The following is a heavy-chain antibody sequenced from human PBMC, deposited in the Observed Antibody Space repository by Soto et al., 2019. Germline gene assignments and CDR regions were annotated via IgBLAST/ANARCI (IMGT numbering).Heavy chain of an antibody. CDR1: GGSISSRTHY. D-gene: IGHD4-17*01. CDR3: ARDGGHYGDTKYFDS. Sequence: SETLSLTCTVSGGSISSRTHYWSWIRQHPGKGLEWIGYIYYSGGTYYNPSLESRVTISVDTSKNQFSLKLTSVTAADTAVYYCARDGGHYGDTKYFDSWGQGTLVTVSS. V-gene: IGHV4-31*03. CDR2: IYYSGGT. J-gene: IGHJ4*02.